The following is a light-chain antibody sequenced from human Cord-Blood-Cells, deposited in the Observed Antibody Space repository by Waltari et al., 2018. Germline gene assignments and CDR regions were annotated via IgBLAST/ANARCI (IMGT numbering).Light chain of an antibody. J-gene: IGKJ5*01. V-gene: IGKV3-11*01. CDR3: QQRSNWPPAT. Sequence: EIVLTQSPATLSLSPGERATLSCRASQSVSSYLAWYQQKPGQAPRLLLYDASNRATGIAASLSGSGSGTDYTLTISSREPEDFAVYYCQQRSNWPPATFGQGTRLEIK. CDR2: DAS. CDR1: QSVSSY.